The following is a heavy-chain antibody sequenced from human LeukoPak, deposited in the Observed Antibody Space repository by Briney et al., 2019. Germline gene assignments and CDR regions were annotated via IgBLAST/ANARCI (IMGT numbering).Heavy chain of an antibody. V-gene: IGHV1-2*02. J-gene: IGHJ4*02. CDR2: INPNSGGT. D-gene: IGHD5-18*01. Sequence: ASVKVSCKASGYSFTGYCMHWVRQAPGLGLEWMGWINPNSGGTNYAQKFQGRVTMTRDTSISTAYMELRSLRSDDTAVYYCARAIVNTAMVMDYWGQGTLVTVSS. CDR1: GYSFTGYC. CDR3: ARAIVNTAMVMDY.